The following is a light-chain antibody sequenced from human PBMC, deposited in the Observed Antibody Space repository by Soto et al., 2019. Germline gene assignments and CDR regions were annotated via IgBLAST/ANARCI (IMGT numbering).Light chain of an antibody. J-gene: IGKJ1*01. Sequence: EMVMTQSPATLSLSPGERVTLSCRASESVHSNLSWYQQKPGQGPSLLIYYASTRDTGVLERFSGSGSGTEFTLTISSLQSEDFGVYYCQHYSNWPPTFGPGTKVEIK. CDR2: YAS. V-gene: IGKV3-15*01. CDR1: ESVHSN. CDR3: QHYSNWPPT.